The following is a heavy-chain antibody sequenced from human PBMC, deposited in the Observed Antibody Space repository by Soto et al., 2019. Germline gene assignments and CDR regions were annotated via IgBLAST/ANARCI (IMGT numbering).Heavy chain of an antibody. CDR3: ATRQSFNSYWFDP. V-gene: IGHV1-24*01. Sequence: ASVKVSCKVYGYTLTELSMHWVRQAPGKGLEWMGGFDPEDGETIYAQKFQGRVTMTEDTSTDTAYMELGSLRSEDTAVYYCATRQSFNSYWFDPWGQGTLVTVSS. D-gene: IGHD2-21*01. CDR1: GYTLTELS. J-gene: IGHJ5*02. CDR2: FDPEDGET.